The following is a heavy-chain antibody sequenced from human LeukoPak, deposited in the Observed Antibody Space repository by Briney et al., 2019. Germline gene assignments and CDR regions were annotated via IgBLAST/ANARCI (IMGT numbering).Heavy chain of an antibody. J-gene: IGHJ4*02. CDR1: GFTFSSYW. V-gene: IGHV3-74*01. D-gene: IGHD3-10*01. Sequence: PGGSLRLSCAASGFTFSSYWMHWVRQAPGKGLVWVSRINSDGSSTSYADSVKGRFTISRDNSKKMLYLQMNGLRGEDTAMYYCATHRGQFASGSYLQSWGQGTLVTVPS. CDR3: ATHRGQFASGSYLQS. CDR2: INSDGSST.